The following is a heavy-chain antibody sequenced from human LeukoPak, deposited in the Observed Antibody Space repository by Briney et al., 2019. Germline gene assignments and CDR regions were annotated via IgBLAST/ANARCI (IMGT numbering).Heavy chain of an antibody. D-gene: IGHD1-26*01. Sequence: ASVKVSCKASGYTFTSYYMHWVRQAPGQGLEWMGIINPSGGSTSYAQKFQGRVTITADKSTSTAYMELSSLRSEDTAVYYCASSRELRDTPHADSSTNDYYYYGMDVWGQGTTVTVSS. J-gene: IGHJ6*02. CDR1: GYTFTSYY. CDR2: INPSGGST. V-gene: IGHV1-46*01. CDR3: ASSRELRDTPHADSSTNDYYYYGMDV.